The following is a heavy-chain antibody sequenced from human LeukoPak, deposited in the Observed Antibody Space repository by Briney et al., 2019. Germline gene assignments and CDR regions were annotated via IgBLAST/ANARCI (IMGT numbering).Heavy chain of an antibody. CDR3: ARGSGRWELLDY. CDR2: IYYSGST. D-gene: IGHD1-26*01. V-gene: IGHV4-59*01. Sequence: SETLSLTCTVSGGSISSYYWSWIRQPPGKGLEWIGYIYYSGSTNYNPSLKSRVTISVDTSKNQFSLKLSSVTAADTAVYYCARGSGRWELLDYWGQGTLVTVSS. CDR1: GGSISSYY. J-gene: IGHJ4*02.